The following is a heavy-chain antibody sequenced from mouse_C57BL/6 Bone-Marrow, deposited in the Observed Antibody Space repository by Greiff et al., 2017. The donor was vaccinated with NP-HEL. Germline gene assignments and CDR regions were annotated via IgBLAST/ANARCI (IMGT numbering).Heavy chain of an antibody. D-gene: IGHD5-1*01. CDR2: IWSGGST. CDR3: ATGDYESTRLAY. J-gene: IGHJ3*01. V-gene: IGHV2-2*01. CDR1: GFSLTSYG. Sequence: QVHVKQSGPGLVQPSQSLSITCTVSGFSLTSYGVHWVRQSPGKGLGWLGVIWSGGSTDYNADFISRLSISKDNSKIQVFFKMNSRQADDTAIYYCATGDYESTRLAYWGQGTLVTVSA.